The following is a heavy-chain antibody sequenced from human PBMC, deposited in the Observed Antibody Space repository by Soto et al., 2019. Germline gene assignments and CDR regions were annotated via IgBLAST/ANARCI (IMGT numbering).Heavy chain of an antibody. Sequence: QVQLVQSGGEVKKPGASVKVSCKASGYSFTIYGINWVRQAPGQGLEWMGWISPDNGNTDYAQKLQGRVTMTTDTXSSTAYMELRSLRSDDTAVYYCARALGYSGYAGMDVWGQGTTVTVPS. J-gene: IGHJ6*02. CDR1: GYSFTIYG. CDR2: ISPDNGNT. V-gene: IGHV1-18*01. CDR3: ARALGYSGYAGMDV. D-gene: IGHD5-12*01.